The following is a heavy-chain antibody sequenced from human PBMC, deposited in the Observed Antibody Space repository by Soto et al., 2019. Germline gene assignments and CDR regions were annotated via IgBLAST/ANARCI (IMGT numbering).Heavy chain of an antibody. V-gene: IGHV5-10-1*01. CDR2: IDPSDSYT. D-gene: IGHD6-19*01. CDR1: GSSFTSYW. J-gene: IGHJ6*02. Sequence: PGESLKISCKGSGSSFTSYWISWVRQMPGKGLEWMGRIDPSDSYTNYSPSFQGHVTISADKSISTAYLQWSSLKASDTAMYYCASDAVAGTSYYYYGMDVWGQGTTVTVSS. CDR3: ASDAVAGTSYYYYGMDV.